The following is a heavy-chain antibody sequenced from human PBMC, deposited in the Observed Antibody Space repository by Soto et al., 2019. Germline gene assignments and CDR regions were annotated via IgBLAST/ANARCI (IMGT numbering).Heavy chain of an antibody. CDR1: GFTFSSYE. D-gene: IGHD3-3*01. J-gene: IGHJ6*02. V-gene: IGHV3-48*03. CDR3: ARDLLHYDFWSGYSAYFYYGMDV. Sequence: GGSLRLSCAASGFTFSSYEMNWVRQAPGKGLEWVSYISDSGRTIYYADSVKGRFTVSRDNAQNSLYLQMNSLRAEDTAVYYCARDLLHYDFWSGYSAYFYYGMDVWGPGPTVTVSS. CDR2: ISDSGRTI.